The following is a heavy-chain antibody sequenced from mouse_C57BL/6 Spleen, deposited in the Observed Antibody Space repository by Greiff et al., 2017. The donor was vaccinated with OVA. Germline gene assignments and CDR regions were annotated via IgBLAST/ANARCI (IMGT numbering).Heavy chain of an antibody. D-gene: IGHD2-1*01. Sequence: EVKLVESGGGLVKPGGSLKLSCAASGFTFSSYAMSWVRQTPEKRLEWVATISDGGSYTYYPDNVKGRFTISRDNAKNNLYLQMSHLKSEDTAMYYCAREGNGNYGKLDYWGQGTTLTVSS. V-gene: IGHV5-4*01. J-gene: IGHJ2*01. CDR1: GFTFSSYA. CDR3: AREGNGNYGKLDY. CDR2: ISDGGSYT.